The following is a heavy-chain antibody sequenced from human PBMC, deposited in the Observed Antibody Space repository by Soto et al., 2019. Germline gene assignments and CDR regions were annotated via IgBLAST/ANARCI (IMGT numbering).Heavy chain of an antibody. CDR2: IFSNDEK. V-gene: IGHV2-26*01. CDR1: GFSLSNARMG. D-gene: IGHD3-3*01. J-gene: IGHJ6*02. CDR3: ARIRRDDFWSGPYGMDV. Sequence: QVTLKESGPVLVKPTETLTLTCTVSGFSLSNARMGVSWIRQPPGKALEWLAHIFSNDEKSYSTSLKSRLTISKDTSKSQVVLTMTNIDPVDTATYYCARIRRDDFWSGPYGMDVWGQGTTVTVSS.